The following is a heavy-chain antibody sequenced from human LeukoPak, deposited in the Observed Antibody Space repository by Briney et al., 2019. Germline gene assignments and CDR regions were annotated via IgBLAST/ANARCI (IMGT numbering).Heavy chain of an antibody. CDR1: GGTFSSYA. J-gene: IGHJ5*02. Sequence: ASVKVSCKASGGTFSSYAISWVRQAPGQGLEWMGGIIPIFGTANYAQKFQGRVTITADESTSTAYMGLSSLRSEDTAVYYCARGDDVTGYYPCWFDPWGQGTLVTVSS. CDR2: IIPIFGTA. D-gene: IGHD3-9*01. V-gene: IGHV1-69*13. CDR3: ARGDDVTGYYPCWFDP.